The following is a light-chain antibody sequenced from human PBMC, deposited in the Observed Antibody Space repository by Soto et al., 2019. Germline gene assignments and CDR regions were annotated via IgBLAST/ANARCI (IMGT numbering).Light chain of an antibody. J-gene: IGKJ1*01. V-gene: IGKV1-8*01. Sequence: AIRMTQSPSSLSASTGDRVTIICRASQGISSYLAWYQQKPGKAPKVLIYHASNLQSGVPSRFSGSGSGTEFTHTISSLQPDDFATYYCQQYNSYSFGQGTKVDI. CDR2: HAS. CDR1: QGISSY. CDR3: QQYNSYS.